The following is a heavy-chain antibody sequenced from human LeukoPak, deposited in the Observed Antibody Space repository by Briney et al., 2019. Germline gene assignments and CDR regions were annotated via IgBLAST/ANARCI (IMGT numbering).Heavy chain of an antibody. V-gene: IGHV1-8*01. D-gene: IGHD5-18*01. CDR2: MNPNSGNT. J-gene: IGHJ4*02. CDR1: GYTFTSYD. Sequence: ASVKVSCKASGYTFTSYDINWVRQATGRGLEWMGWMNPNSGNTGYAQKFQGRVTMTRNTSISTAYMELSSLRSEDTAVYYYARVTWIQSKSLNYWGQGTLVTVSS. CDR3: ARVTWIQSKSLNY.